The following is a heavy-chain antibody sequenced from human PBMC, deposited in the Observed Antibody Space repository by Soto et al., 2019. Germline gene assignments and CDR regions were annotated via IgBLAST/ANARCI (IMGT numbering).Heavy chain of an antibody. CDR3: AAGSFLGPWQY. CDR2: ISTYNGNT. CDR1: GDSFTSFA. V-gene: IGHV1-18*01. J-gene: IGHJ4*02. D-gene: IGHD1-26*01. Sequence: QVQLVQSGGEVKKPGASVKVSCKVSGDSFTSFAISWVRQAPGQGLEWMGWISTYNGNTNYGPKVQGRVTLTTDTSTSTAYMDPRRLRSDDTAVYYCAAGSFLGPWQYWGQGTLVTVSS.